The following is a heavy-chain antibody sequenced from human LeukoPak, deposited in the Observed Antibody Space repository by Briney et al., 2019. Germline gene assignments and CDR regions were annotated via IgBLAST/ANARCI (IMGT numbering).Heavy chain of an antibody. V-gene: IGHV1-69*05. Sequence: GASVKVPCKASGGTFSSYAISWVRQAPGQGLEWMGGIIPIFGTANYAQKFQGRVTITTDESTSTACMELSSLRSADTAVYYCASARRSSSWDFRFDPWGQGTLVTVSS. CDR3: ASARRSSSWDFRFDP. CDR2: IIPIFGTA. J-gene: IGHJ5*02. D-gene: IGHD6-13*01. CDR1: GGTFSSYA.